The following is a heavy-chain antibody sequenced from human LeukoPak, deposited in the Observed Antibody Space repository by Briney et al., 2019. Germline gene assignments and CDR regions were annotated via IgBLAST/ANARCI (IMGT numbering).Heavy chain of an antibody. V-gene: IGHV3-30*04. CDR2: ISYDGSNK. Sequence: PGGSLRLSCAASGFTFSSYAMHWVRQAPGKGLEWVAVISYDGSNKYYADSVKGRFTISRDNSKNTLYLQMNSLRAEDTAVYYCARDRSITIFGVVMYYFDYWGQGTLVTVSS. D-gene: IGHD3-3*01. CDR3: ARDRSITIFGVVMYYFDY. J-gene: IGHJ4*02. CDR1: GFTFSSYA.